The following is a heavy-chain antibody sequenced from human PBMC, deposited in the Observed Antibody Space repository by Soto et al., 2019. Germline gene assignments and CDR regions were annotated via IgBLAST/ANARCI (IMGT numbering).Heavy chain of an antibody. J-gene: IGHJ6*02. CDR3: ARYRGSGGVEYNMDV. Sequence: EVQLVESGGGLVQPGGSLRLSCAASGFTFSSYWMHWVRQGPGEGLVWVSRIMSDGSGTTYADSVKGRFTISRDNAKNTLDLQMNSLRAEDTAVYHCARYRGSGGVEYNMDVWGQGTTVTVSS. V-gene: IGHV3-74*01. D-gene: IGHD3-16*01. CDR2: IMSDGSGT. CDR1: GFTFSSYW.